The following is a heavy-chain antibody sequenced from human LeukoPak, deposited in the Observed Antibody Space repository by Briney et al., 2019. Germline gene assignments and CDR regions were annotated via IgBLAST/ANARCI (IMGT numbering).Heavy chain of an antibody. CDR1: GFTFRTYS. J-gene: IGHJ4*02. Sequence: GGSLRLSCAASGFTFRTYSMNWVRQAPGNGLEWVSSISSSSSDIYYADSVRGRFTISRDDAKNSLCLQMNSLRAEDTAVYYCTSSISSSWHYFEFWGQGTLVTVSS. CDR2: ISSSSSDI. D-gene: IGHD6-13*01. CDR3: TSSISSSWHYFEF. V-gene: IGHV3-21*06.